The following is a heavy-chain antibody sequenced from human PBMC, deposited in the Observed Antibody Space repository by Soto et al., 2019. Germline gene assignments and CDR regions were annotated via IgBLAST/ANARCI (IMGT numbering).Heavy chain of an antibody. J-gene: IGHJ4*02. D-gene: IGHD5-18*01. CDR2: IDVGSANA. Sequence: QMQLVQSGPEVKKPGTSVKVSCKTSGFTFSSSAVHWVRQARGHRLRWIGWIDVGSANANYAQMLQERGTISRDMSTGTAYRELSSLRTEDTAVYDCAADVGGYSYGLARHWGPGTLVTVSS. CDR3: AADVGGYSYGLARH. V-gene: IGHV1-58*01. CDR1: GFTFSSSA.